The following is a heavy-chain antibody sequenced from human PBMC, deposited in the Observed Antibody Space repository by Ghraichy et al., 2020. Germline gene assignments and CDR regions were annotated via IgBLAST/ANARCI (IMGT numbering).Heavy chain of an antibody. D-gene: IGHD2-2*01. Sequence: GGSLRLSCAASGFTFSYYGMHWVRQAPGKGLEWVAIIWYDGSNKYYADSVKGRFTISRDNSKNTLYLQMNSLRAEDTAVYYCARGKGYCSTTSCYYMDVWGKGTTVTVSS. CDR1: GFTFSYYG. CDR3: ARGKGYCSTTSCYYMDV. CDR2: IWYDGSNK. V-gene: IGHV3-33*01. J-gene: IGHJ6*03.